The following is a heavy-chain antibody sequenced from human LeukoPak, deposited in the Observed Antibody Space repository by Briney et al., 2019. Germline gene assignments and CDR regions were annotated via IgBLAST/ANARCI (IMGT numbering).Heavy chain of an antibody. CDR1: DYTFTSYG. Sequence: ASVKVSCKASDYTFTSYGISWVRQAPGQGLEWMGWISAYNGNTNYAQKLQGRVTMTTDTSTSTAYMELRSLRSDDTAVYYCAGNRAAAPPNFWGQGTLVTVSS. D-gene: IGHD6-13*01. CDR3: AGNRAAAPPNF. J-gene: IGHJ4*02. CDR2: ISAYNGNT. V-gene: IGHV1-18*01.